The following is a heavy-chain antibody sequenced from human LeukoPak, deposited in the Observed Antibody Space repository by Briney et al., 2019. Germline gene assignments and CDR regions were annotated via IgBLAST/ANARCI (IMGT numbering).Heavy chain of an antibody. D-gene: IGHD3-10*01. J-gene: IGHJ5*02. CDR3: ARARGLGSDNNWFDP. Sequence: SETLSLTCAVYGGSFSGYYWSWIRQPPGKGLEWIGEINHSGSTNYNPSLKSRVTISVDTSKNQFSLKLSSVTAADTAVYYCARARGLGSDNNWFDPWGQGTLVTVSS. CDR2: INHSGST. V-gene: IGHV4-34*01. CDR1: GGSFSGYY.